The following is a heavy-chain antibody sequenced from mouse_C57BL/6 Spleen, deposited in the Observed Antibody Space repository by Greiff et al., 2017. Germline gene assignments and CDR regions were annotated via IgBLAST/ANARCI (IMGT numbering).Heavy chain of an antibody. D-gene: IGHD4-1*01. CDR3: ARGEGTGTDY. CDR1: GFTFSDYY. Sequence: EVKLVESGGGLVQPGGSLKLSCAASGFTFSDYYMYWVRQTPEKRLEWVAYISNGGGSTYYPDTVKGRFTISRDNAKNTLYLQMSRLKSEDTAMXYCARGEGTGTDYWGQGTTLTVSS. V-gene: IGHV5-12*01. J-gene: IGHJ2*01. CDR2: ISNGGGST.